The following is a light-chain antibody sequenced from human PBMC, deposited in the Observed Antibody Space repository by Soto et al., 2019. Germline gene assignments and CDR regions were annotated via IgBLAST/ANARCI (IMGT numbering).Light chain of an antibody. Sequence: EIVLTQSPAPLSLSPGERATLSCRASQSVSSYLAWYQQKPGQAPRLLIYDASNRATGIPARFSGSESGTDFTLAMNSLEPEDLGVYYGQQRSYWPRFTFGPGTKVDIK. CDR2: DAS. CDR1: QSVSSY. V-gene: IGKV3-11*01. CDR3: QQRSYWPRFT. J-gene: IGKJ3*01.